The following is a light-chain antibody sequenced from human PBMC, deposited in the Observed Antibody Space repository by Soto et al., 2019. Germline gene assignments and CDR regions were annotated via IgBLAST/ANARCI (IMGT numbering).Light chain of an antibody. J-gene: IGKJ2*01. V-gene: IGKV1-33*01. CDR3: QQYDNLPV. Sequence: DIQMTQSPSSLSASVGDRVNITCQASQDISNYLNWYQQKPGKAPKLLIYDASNLETGVPSRFSGSGSGTDFTFTISSLQPEDIATYYCQQYDNLPVFGQGTKLEIK. CDR1: QDISNY. CDR2: DAS.